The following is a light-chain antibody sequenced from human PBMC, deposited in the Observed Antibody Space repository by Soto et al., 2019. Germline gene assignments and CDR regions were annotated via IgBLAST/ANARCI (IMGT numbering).Light chain of an antibody. Sequence: EIVFTQSTGTLSLSPGERATLSCRASQNLSSGYLAWYQQKPGQAPRILIYAASSRATGIPDRFSGSGSGTDFSLTISRLEPEDFAVYYCLQYDASPRTFGQGTKVDIK. CDR3: LQYDASPRT. CDR1: QNLSSGY. J-gene: IGKJ1*01. CDR2: AAS. V-gene: IGKV3-20*01.